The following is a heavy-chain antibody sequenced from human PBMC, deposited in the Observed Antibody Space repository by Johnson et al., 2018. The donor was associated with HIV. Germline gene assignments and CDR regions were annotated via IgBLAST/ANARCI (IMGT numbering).Heavy chain of an antibody. D-gene: IGHD6-19*01. Sequence: MQLVESGGGVVQPGRSPRLSCAASGFTFSDYGMHWVRQAPGKGLEWVTVISYDGSNKYYADSVKGRFTISRDNSKNTLYLQMNSLRAEDTAVYYFAKGGSAVAVAFDIWGQGTMVTVSS. J-gene: IGHJ3*02. CDR2: ISYDGSNK. CDR3: AKGGSAVAVAFDI. V-gene: IGHV3-30*18. CDR1: GFTFSDYG.